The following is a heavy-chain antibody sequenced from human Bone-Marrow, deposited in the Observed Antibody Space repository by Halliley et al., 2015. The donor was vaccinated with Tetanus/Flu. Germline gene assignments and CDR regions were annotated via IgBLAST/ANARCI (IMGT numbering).Heavy chain of an antibody. Sequence: GLGWVARIGGEGSSPSYADSVKGRFTISRDTAKNMVYLEMSSLRAEDTGVYYCARVERWFDPWGQGTLVTVSS. J-gene: IGHJ5*02. CDR2: IGGEGSSP. V-gene: IGHV3-74*01. CDR3: ARVERWFDP.